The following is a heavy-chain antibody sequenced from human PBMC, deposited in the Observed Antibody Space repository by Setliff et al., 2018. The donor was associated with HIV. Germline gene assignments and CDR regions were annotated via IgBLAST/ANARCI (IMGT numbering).Heavy chain of an antibody. CDR2: IKSKTDGGTT. D-gene: IGHD1-26*01. CDR3: LLNPPHDP. CDR1: GFSFSHAW. J-gene: IGHJ5*02. Sequence: PGGSLRLSCAASGFSFSHAWMTWVRQAPGQGLEWVALIKSKTDGGTTDYAAPVRGRFIVSRDDSKNTLFLQMNSLRIEDTAIYYCLLNPPHDPWGQGTLVTVSS. V-gene: IGHV3-15*01.